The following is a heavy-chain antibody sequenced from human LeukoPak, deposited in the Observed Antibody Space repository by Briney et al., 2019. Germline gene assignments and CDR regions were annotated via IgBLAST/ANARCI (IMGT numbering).Heavy chain of an antibody. D-gene: IGHD3-9*01. CDR1: GFTFSRYW. CDR3: AKRKSSPYDILTAIDY. V-gene: IGHV3-23*01. Sequence: GGSLRLSCAASGFTFSRYWMTWVRQAPGKGLEWVSSISGSSGGTYYADSVKGRFTISRDNSKNTLYLQMNSLRAEDTAVYYCAKRKSSPYDILTAIDYWGQGTLVTVSS. CDR2: ISGSSGGT. J-gene: IGHJ4*02.